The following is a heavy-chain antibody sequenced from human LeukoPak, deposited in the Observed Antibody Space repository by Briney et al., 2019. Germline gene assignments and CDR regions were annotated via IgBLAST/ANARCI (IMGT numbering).Heavy chain of an antibody. J-gene: IGHJ4*02. V-gene: IGHV1-2*02. Sequence: ASVKVSCKASGYTFTGYYMHWVRQAPGQGLEWMGWINPNSGGTNYAQKFQGRVTMTRDTSISTAYMELSRLRSDDTAVYYCAKDSQTSWSSSWLWFLDSWGQGTPVTVSS. CDR1: GYTFTGYY. CDR3: AKDSQTSWSSSWLWFLDS. CDR2: INPNSGGT. D-gene: IGHD6-13*01.